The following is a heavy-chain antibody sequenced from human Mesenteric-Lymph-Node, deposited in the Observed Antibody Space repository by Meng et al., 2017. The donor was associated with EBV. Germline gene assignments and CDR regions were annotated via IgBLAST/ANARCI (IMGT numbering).Heavy chain of an antibody. CDR2: IHYSGDT. J-gene: IGHJ4*02. CDR1: GGSIAGGSY. V-gene: IGHV4-30-4*01. CDR3: ARRSGSYYGYFDY. Sequence: VQLQGSGPGPVKPSQTVSLTCAVSGGSIAGGSYWSWVRQPPGKGLEWIAFIHYSGDTYYNPSLKSRLTISVDTSKDQFSLRLRSVTAADTAVYYCARRSGSYYGYFDYWGQGTLVTVSS. D-gene: IGHD1-26*01.